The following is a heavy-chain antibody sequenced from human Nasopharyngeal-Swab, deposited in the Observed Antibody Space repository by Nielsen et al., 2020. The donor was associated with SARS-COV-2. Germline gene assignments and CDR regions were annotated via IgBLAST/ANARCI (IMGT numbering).Heavy chain of an antibody. D-gene: IGHD1-26*01. CDR3: TTGGRWELRPIDY. CDR1: GFTFSNAW. Sequence: GGSLRLSCAASGFTFSNAWMSWVRQAPGMGLEWVGRIKSKTDGGTTDYAAPVKGRFTISRDDSKNTLYLQMNSLKTEDTAVYYCTTGGRWELRPIDYWGQGTLVTVSS. CDR2: IKSKTDGGTT. J-gene: IGHJ4*02. V-gene: IGHV3-15*01.